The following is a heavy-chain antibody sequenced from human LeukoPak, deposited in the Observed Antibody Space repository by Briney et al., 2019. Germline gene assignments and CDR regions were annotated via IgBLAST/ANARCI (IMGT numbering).Heavy chain of an antibody. J-gene: IGHJ4*02. D-gene: IGHD5-12*01. V-gene: IGHV3-30-3*01. CDR2: ISYDGSNK. CDR1: GFTFSSYA. CDR3: ARDSPGYGGYSY. Sequence: GGSLRLSCAASGFTFSSYAMHWVRQAPGKGLEWVAVISYDGSNKYYADSVKGRFTIPRDNSKNTLYLQMNSLRAEDTAVYYCARDSPGYGGYSYWGQGTLVTVSS.